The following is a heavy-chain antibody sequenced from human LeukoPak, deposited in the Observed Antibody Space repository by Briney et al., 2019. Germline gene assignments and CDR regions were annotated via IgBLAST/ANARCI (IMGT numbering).Heavy chain of an antibody. CDR1: GGSISSGGYY. CDR2: IYYSGST. D-gene: IGHD3-22*01. J-gene: IGHJ5*02. Sequence: SETLSLTCTVSGGSISSGGYYWSWIRQHPGKGLEWIGYIYYSGSTYYNPSLKSRVTISVDTSKNQLSLKLSSVTAADTAVYYCARAPMIQYRTNWFDPWGQGTLDTVSS. V-gene: IGHV4-31*03. CDR3: ARAPMIQYRTNWFDP.